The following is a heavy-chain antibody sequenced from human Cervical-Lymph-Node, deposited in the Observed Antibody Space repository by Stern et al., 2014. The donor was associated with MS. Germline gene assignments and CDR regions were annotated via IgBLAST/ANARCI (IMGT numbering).Heavy chain of an antibody. CDR2: IIPFVGTA. V-gene: IGHV1-69*06. Sequence: QLVQSGADVKKPGSSVRVSCKASGGISWLRQAPGQGLEWMGGIIPFVGTANYAQKFQGRLTIIADTSTNTTYTQLSHLHSDDTALYYCARGAGDNWFDPWGQGTLVSVSS. CDR3: ARGAGDNWFDP. J-gene: IGHJ5*02. CDR1: GG. D-gene: IGHD3-10*01.